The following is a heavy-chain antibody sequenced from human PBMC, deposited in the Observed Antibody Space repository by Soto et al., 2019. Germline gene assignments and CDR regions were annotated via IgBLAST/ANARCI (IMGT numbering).Heavy chain of an antibody. J-gene: IGHJ4*02. CDR2: IYSGGST. Sequence: EVQLVESGGGLVQPGGSLRLSCAASGFTVSSNYMSWVRQAPGKGLEWVSVIYSGGSTYYADSVKGRFTISRDNSKNTLYLQMNSLRAEVTAVYYCARGGAGTGLDFDYWGQGTLVTVSS. CDR3: ARGGAGTGLDFDY. CDR1: GFTVSSNY. V-gene: IGHV3-66*01. D-gene: IGHD6-19*01.